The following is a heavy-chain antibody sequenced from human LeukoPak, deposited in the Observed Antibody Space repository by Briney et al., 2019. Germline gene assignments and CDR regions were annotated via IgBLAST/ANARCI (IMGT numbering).Heavy chain of an antibody. CDR3: AKFVARDAFDI. D-gene: IGHD2-21*01. CDR2: ISYDGSNK. Sequence: PPGGSPRLSCAASGFTFSSYGMHWVRQAPGKGLEWVAVISYDGSNKYYADSVKGRFTISRDNSKNTLYLQMNSLRAEDTAVYYCAKFVARDAFDIWGQGTMVTVSS. CDR1: GFTFSSYG. J-gene: IGHJ3*02. V-gene: IGHV3-30*18.